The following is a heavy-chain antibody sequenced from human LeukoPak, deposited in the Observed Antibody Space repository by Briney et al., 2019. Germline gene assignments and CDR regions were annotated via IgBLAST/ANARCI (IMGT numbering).Heavy chain of an antibody. Sequence: PGRSLRLSCAASGFTLRSYGMHWVRQAPGEGLEWVAVIWHDESVLDYSESVKGRFTVSRDSRKNTLYLQMDSLRVEDTAVYYCARDRGQDDPIDIWGQGTLVTVSS. CDR2: IWHDESVL. J-gene: IGHJ4*02. CDR3: ARDRGQDDPIDI. D-gene: IGHD3-10*01. V-gene: IGHV3-33*01. CDR1: GFTLRSYG.